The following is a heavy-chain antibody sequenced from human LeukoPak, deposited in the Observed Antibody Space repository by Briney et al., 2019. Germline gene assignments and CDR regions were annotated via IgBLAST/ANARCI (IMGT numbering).Heavy chain of an antibody. CDR2: IRNKASSYTT. J-gene: IGHJ4*02. CDR1: GFTFSDHY. CDR3: ARGTAAAGSPDFDY. Sequence: GGSLRHSRAASGFTFSDHYMDCVRQAPGEGLEWVGRIRNKASSYTTEYAASVKGRFTISRDDSKNSLYLQMNSLKTEDTAVYYCARGTAAAGSPDFDYCGQGNLVTVSS. D-gene: IGHD6-13*01. V-gene: IGHV3-72*01.